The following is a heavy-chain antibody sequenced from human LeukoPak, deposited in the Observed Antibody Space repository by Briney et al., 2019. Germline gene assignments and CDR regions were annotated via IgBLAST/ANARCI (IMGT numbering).Heavy chain of an antibody. D-gene: IGHD3-22*01. CDR2: IYYSGST. J-gene: IGHJ4*02. Sequence: PSETLSLTCTVSGGSISXXXYYWGWIRQPPGKGVXXXXSIYYSGSTYYNPSLKSRVTISVDTSKNQFSLKLSSVTAADTAVYYCARRGYDSSGYYYLVWGQGTLVTVSS. V-gene: IGHV4-39*01. CDR3: ARRGYDSSGYYYLV. CDR1: GGSISXXXYY.